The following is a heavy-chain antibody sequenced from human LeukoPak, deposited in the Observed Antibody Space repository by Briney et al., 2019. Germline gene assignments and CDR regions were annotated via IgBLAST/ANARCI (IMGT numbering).Heavy chain of an antibody. D-gene: IGHD3-22*01. V-gene: IGHV3-20*04. CDR3: ARVVDYYDSSAYFDALDI. J-gene: IGHJ3*02. Sequence: PGGSLRLSCVASGFSFHDSGMTWVRQVPGKGLEWVSGISWHSTNRGYADSVKGRFTISRDNAKNSLYLQMSSLRAEDTALYYCARVVDYYDSSAYFDALDIWGQGTMVTVSS. CDR2: ISWHSTNR. CDR1: GFSFHDSG.